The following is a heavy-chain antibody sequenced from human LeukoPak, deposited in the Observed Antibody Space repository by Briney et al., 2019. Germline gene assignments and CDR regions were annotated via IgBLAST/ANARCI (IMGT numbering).Heavy chain of an antibody. D-gene: IGHD2-8*01. J-gene: IGHJ6*03. Sequence: GGSLRLSCAASGFTFSSYAMDWVRQAPGKGLGWVAVISYDGSNKYYADSVKGRFTISRDNSNNTLYLQMSSLRAEDTAVYYCAKDRCSNGIGCYYYYMDVWGKGTTVTISS. CDR1: GFTFSSYA. V-gene: IGHV3-30*04. CDR2: ISYDGSNK. CDR3: AKDRCSNGIGCYYYYMDV.